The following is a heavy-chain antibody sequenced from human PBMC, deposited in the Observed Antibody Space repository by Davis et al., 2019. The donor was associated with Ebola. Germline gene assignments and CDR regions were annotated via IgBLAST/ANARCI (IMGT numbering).Heavy chain of an antibody. V-gene: IGHV1-69*13. J-gene: IGHJ4*02. CDR2: IIPFFDTS. Sequence: SVKVSCKASGGTFSSYAISWVRQAPGQGLEWMGGIIPFFDTSNYAQKFQGRVTITADESTSTSYMELSSLKSEDTAVYYCAKDLRIWDIVVVPAASSLDYWGQGTLVTVSS. D-gene: IGHD2-2*01. CDR3: AKDLRIWDIVVVPAASSLDY. CDR1: GGTFSSYA.